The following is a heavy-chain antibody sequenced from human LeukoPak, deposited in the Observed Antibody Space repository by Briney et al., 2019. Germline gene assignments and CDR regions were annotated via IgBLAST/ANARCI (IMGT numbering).Heavy chain of an antibody. V-gene: IGHV1-8*01. CDR2: MNPNSGNT. Sequence: ASVKVSCKASGYTFTSYDINWVRQATGQGLEWMGWMNPNSGNTGYAQKFQGRVTMTRNTSISTAYMELSSLRSEDTAVYYCASHSGSYQWYFDPWGQGTLVTVSS. CDR3: ASHSGSYQWYFDP. CDR1: GYTFTSYD. J-gene: IGHJ5*02. D-gene: IGHD1-26*01.